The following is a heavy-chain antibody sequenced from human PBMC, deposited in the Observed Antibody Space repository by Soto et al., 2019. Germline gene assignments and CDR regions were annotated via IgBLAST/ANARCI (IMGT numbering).Heavy chain of an antibody. J-gene: IGHJ3*02. CDR3: ARDLPDIVVVVAATGAFDI. CDR1: GGTFSSYA. V-gene: IGHV1-69*13. D-gene: IGHD2-15*01. CDR2: IIPIFGTA. Sequence: GASVKVSCKASGGTFSSYAISWVRQAPGQGLEWMGGIIPIFGTANYAQKFQGRVTITADESTSTAYMELSSLRPEDTAVYYCARDLPDIVVVVAATGAFDIWGQGTMVTVSS.